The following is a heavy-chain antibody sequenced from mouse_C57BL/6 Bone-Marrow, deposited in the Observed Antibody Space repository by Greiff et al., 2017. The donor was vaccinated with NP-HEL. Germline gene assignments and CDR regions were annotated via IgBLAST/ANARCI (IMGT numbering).Heavy chain of an antibody. Sequence: QVQLQQSGAELARPGASVKLSCKASGYTFTSYGISWVKQRTGQGLEWIGEIYPRSGNTYYNEKFKGKATLTADKSSSTAYMELRSLTSEDSAVYFCAREEIHYYGWFAYWGQGTLVTVSA. CDR1: GYTFTSYG. CDR3: AREEIHYYGWFAY. CDR2: IYPRSGNT. D-gene: IGHD1-2*01. J-gene: IGHJ3*01. V-gene: IGHV1-81*01.